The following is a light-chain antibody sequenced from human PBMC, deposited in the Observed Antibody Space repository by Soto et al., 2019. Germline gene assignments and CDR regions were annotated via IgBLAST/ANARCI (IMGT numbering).Light chain of an antibody. CDR3: SSFSVASPL. Sequence: QSALTQPASMSRSPGQSVTISCAGTSSDIGGYNYVSWYQHHPGTAPKLIIYDVSSRPSGVSHRFSASKSGNTASLTISGLQAEDEADYYCSSFSVASPLFGTGTKVTVL. CDR1: SSDIGGYNY. V-gene: IGLV2-14*01. CDR2: DVS. J-gene: IGLJ1*01.